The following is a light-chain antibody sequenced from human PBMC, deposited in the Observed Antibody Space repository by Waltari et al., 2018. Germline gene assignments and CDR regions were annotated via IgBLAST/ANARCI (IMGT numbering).Light chain of an antibody. CDR1: QSVLYNSNNKNY. J-gene: IGKJ1*01. V-gene: IGKV4-1*01. CDR2: WAS. CDR3: QQHYISRT. Sequence: DIVMTQSPNSLAVSLGERTTINCKSSQSVLYNSNNKNYLAWYQQKPGQPPKLLIYWASSRESGVPDRFSGSGYGTDFTLSISSLQAEDVAVYYCQQHYISRTFGQGTRVEIK.